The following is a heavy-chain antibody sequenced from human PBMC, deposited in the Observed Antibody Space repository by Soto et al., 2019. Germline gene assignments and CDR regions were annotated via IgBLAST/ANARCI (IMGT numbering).Heavy chain of an antibody. D-gene: IGHD6-19*01. CDR1: GYTFTSYA. Sequence: GASVKVSCKASGYTFTSYAMHWVRQAPGQRLEWMGWINAGNGNTKYSQKFQGRVTITRDTSASTAYMELSSLRSEDTAVYYCAGALPGIAVAGFDYWGRGTLVTVSS. CDR3: AGALPGIAVAGFDY. CDR2: INAGNGNT. V-gene: IGHV1-3*01. J-gene: IGHJ4*02.